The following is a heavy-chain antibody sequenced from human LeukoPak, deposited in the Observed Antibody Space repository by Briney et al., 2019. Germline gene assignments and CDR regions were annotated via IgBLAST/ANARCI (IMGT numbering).Heavy chain of an antibody. V-gene: IGHV3-64*01. CDR1: GFTFSSYA. D-gene: IGHD3-22*01. J-gene: IGHJ4*02. CDR3: ARDVSPYYDCYFDY. Sequence: GGSLRLSCAASGFTFSSYAMHWVRQAPGKGLGYVSAISSNGGSTYYANSVKGRFTISRDNSKNTLYLQMGSLRAEDMAVYYCARDVSPYYDCYFDYWGQGTLVTVSS. CDR2: ISSNGGST.